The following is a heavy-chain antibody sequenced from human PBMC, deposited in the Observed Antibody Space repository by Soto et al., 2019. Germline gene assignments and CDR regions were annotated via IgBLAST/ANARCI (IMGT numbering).Heavy chain of an antibody. CDR2: INHGGST. D-gene: IGHD2-2*01. Sequence: SETLSLTCAVYGGSFSGYYWSWIRQPPGKGLEWIGEINHGGSTNYNPSLKSRVTISVDTSKNQFSLKLSSVTAADTAVYYCARGTLVPAACFDYWGQGTLVTVSS. CDR1: GGSFSGYY. J-gene: IGHJ4*02. V-gene: IGHV4-34*01. CDR3: ARGTLVPAACFDY.